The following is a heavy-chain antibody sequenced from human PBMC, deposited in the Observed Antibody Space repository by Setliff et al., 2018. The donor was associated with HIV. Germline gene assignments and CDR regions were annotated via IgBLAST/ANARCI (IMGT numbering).Heavy chain of an antibody. Sequence: GESLRLSCVGSGFTFSSYTMNWVRWAPGKGLEWLSYIRGSSVTTIYYADSVKGRFTISRDNAKNSLYLQMNSLRAEDTAVYYCARVGYCSGGSCYTDAFDIWGQGTMVTVSS. CDR2: IRGSSVTTI. J-gene: IGHJ3*02. D-gene: IGHD2-15*01. CDR3: ARVGYCSGGSCYTDAFDI. CDR1: GFTFSSYT. V-gene: IGHV3-48*04.